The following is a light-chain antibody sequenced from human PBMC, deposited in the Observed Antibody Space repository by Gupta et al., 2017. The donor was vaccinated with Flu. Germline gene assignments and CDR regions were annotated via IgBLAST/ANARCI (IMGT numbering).Light chain of an antibody. CDR1: STDVGGYNY. J-gene: IGLJ3*02. CDR3: SSYTSRSTHV. V-gene: IGLV2-14*01. CDR2: EVN. Sequence: QSALTQPASVSGSPGQSITISCTGTSTDVGGYNYVSWYQQHPGKAPKVMIYEVNNRPSGVSNRFSGSKSGNTASRTISGLQAEDEADYYCSSYTSRSTHVLGGGTQLTVL.